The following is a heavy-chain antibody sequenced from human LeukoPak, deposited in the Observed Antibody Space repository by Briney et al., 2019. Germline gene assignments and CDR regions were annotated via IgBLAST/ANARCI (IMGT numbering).Heavy chain of an antibody. V-gene: IGHV4-59*01. CDR3: ARDLTAQNWFDP. CDR2: IYKSGST. CDR1: GGSISNSC. Sequence: SETLSLTCTVSGGSISNSCWSWIRQSPGKGLEWIGYIYKSGSTNYNLSLKSRVTISVDTSKNQFSLKLSSVTAADTAVYYCARDLTAQNWFDPWGQGTLVTVSS. J-gene: IGHJ5*02.